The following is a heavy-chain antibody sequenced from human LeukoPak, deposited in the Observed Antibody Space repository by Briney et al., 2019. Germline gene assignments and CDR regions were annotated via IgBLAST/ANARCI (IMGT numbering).Heavy chain of an antibody. Sequence: GGSLRLSRAASGFTVSSNYMSWVRQAPGKGLEWISVIYSGGSTYYADSVKGRFTISRDNSKNTLYLQMNSLRAEDTAVYYCARGSPILRGRPFDYWGQGTLVTVSS. CDR1: GFTVSSNY. V-gene: IGHV3-53*01. CDR2: IYSGGST. CDR3: ARGSPILRGRPFDY. J-gene: IGHJ4*02. D-gene: IGHD3-10*01.